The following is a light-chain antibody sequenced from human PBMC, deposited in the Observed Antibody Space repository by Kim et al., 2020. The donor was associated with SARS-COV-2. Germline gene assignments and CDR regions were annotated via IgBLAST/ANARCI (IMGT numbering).Light chain of an antibody. J-gene: IGLJ1*01. CDR1: SSDVGGQIY. V-gene: IGLV2-14*01. Sequence: SALTQPASVSGSPGQTVTISCTGTSSDVGGQIYVSWYQQHPDKAPKLMIYDVTKRPPGVSDRFSGSKSGNTASLTISGLQSEDDADYYCSSSTSANTYLFGTGTKVTVL. CDR2: DVT. CDR3: SSSTSANTYL.